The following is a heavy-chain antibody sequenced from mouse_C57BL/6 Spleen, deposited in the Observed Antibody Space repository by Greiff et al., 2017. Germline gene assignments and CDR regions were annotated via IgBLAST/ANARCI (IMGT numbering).Heavy chain of an antibody. D-gene: IGHD1-1*01. Sequence: EVKLVESGGGLVKPGGSLKLSCAASGFTFSSYAMSWVRQTPEKRLEWVATISDGGSYTYYPDNVKGRFTISRDNAKNNLYLQMSHLKSEDTAMYYCAREELIYYGSSLAYWGQGTLVTVSA. CDR3: AREELIYYGSSLAY. J-gene: IGHJ3*01. V-gene: IGHV5-4*01. CDR2: ISDGGSYT. CDR1: GFTFSSYA.